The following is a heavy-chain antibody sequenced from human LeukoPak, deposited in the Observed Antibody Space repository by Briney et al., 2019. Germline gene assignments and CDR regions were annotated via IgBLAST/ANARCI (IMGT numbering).Heavy chain of an antibody. CDR2: IKSKTDGGTT. Sequence: GGSLRLSCAASGFTFSNAWMSWVRQAPGKGLEWVGRIKSKTDGGTTDYAAPVKGRFTISRDDSKNTLYLQMNSLKTEDTAVYYCTTEGTTMVRGVIGNSVDYWGQGTLVTVSS. J-gene: IGHJ4*02. CDR3: TTEGTTMVRGVIGNSVDY. CDR1: GFTFSNAW. V-gene: IGHV3-15*01. D-gene: IGHD3-10*01.